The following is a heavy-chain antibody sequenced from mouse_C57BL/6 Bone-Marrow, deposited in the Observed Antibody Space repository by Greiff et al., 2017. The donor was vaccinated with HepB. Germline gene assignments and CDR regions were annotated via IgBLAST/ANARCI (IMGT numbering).Heavy chain of an antibody. Sequence: VQLQQPGAELVKPGASVKLSCKASGYTFTSYWMHWVKQRPGQGLEWIGMIHPNSGSTNYNEKFKSKATLTVDKSSSTAYMQLSSLTSEDSAVYYCASITTVVAQYYYAMDYWGQGTSVTVSS. V-gene: IGHV1-64*01. CDR3: ASITTVVAQYYYAMDY. D-gene: IGHD1-1*01. CDR1: GYTFTSYW. J-gene: IGHJ4*01. CDR2: IHPNSGST.